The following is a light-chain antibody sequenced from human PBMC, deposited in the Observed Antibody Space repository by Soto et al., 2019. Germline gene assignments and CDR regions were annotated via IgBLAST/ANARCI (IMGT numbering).Light chain of an antibody. J-gene: IGLJ7*01. Sequence: QSVLTQPASVSGSPGQSITISCTGTSSDVGAYNYVSWYQQHPGKVPKLMIFDVSNLPSVGISSRFSGSKSGNTASLTISGLPAEDEADYYCSSYTTSHTRVFGGGTQLTVL. CDR3: SSYTTSHTRV. CDR1: SSDVGAYNY. CDR2: DVS. V-gene: IGLV2-14*01.